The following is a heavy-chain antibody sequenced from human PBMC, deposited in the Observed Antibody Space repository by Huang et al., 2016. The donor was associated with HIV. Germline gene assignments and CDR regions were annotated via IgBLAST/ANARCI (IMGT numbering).Heavy chain of an antibody. CDR3: ATGFDVFFDF. Sequence: QVQLVQSRAEVKKPGASVKVSCKVSEYTLTELSIPWVRQPTGKGLEWMGGFEPEIGETIYAQKFQGRVTMTEDTSTETAFMELGGLRPEDTAVYYCATGFDVFFDFWGQGTLVTVSS. CDR2: FEPEIGET. J-gene: IGHJ4*02. D-gene: IGHD3-9*01. CDR1: EYTLTELS. V-gene: IGHV1-24*01.